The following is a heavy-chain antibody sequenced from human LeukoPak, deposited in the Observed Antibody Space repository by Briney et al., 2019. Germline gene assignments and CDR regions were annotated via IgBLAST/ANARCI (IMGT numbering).Heavy chain of an antibody. Sequence: GESLKISSKGSGYSFTNYWIGWVRQMPGKGLEWMAIIYPGDSDTRYSPSFQGQVTISADKSISTAYLQWSSLKASDTAMYYCARQGAAAGNDYWGQGTLVTVSS. V-gene: IGHV5-51*01. D-gene: IGHD6-13*01. CDR3: ARQGAAAGNDY. CDR1: GYSFTNYW. J-gene: IGHJ4*02. CDR2: IYPGDSDT.